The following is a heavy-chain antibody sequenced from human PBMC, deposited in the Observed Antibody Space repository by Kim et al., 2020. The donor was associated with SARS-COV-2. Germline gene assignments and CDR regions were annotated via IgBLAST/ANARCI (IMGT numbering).Heavy chain of an antibody. Sequence: SETLSLTCTVSGGSISSYYWSWIRQPPGKGLEWIGYIYYSGSTNYNPSFKSRVTISVDTSKNQFSLKLSSVTAADTAVYYCARDRETGTGFDPWGQGTLVTVSS. D-gene: IGHD1-7*01. CDR1: GGSISSYY. V-gene: IGHV4-59*13. CDR2: IYYSGST. CDR3: ARDRETGTGFDP. J-gene: IGHJ5*02.